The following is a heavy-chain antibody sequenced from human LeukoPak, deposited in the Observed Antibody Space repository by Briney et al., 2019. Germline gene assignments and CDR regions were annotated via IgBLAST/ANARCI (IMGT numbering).Heavy chain of an antibody. CDR3: AKDQNWEGGY. V-gene: IGHV3-23*01. CDR2: INTNGGST. CDR1: RFIFGNYG. Sequence: GGTLRLSCAASRFIFGNYGMSWVRQAPGKGLEWVSAINTNGGSTYYANSVKGWFTISRDNSKNTVYLQMNSLRVEDTAVYYCAKDQNWEGGYWGQGTLVTVSS. J-gene: IGHJ4*02. D-gene: IGHD7-27*01.